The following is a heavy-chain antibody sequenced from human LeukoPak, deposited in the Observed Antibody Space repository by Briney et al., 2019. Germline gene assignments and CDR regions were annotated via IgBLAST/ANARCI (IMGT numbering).Heavy chain of an antibody. Sequence: AGGSLRLSCAASGFTFSNSAMSWVRQAPGKGLEWVSTLSGSGITTYYADSVKGRFTISRDNSKNTLYLQMNSLRAEDTAVYYCAKTGGLNFFDPWGQGTLVTVSS. J-gene: IGHJ5*02. D-gene: IGHD3-10*01. V-gene: IGHV3-23*01. CDR3: AKTGGLNFFDP. CDR2: LSGSGITT. CDR1: GFTFSNSA.